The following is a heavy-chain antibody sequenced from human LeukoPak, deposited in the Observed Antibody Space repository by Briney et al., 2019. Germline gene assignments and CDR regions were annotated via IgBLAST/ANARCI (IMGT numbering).Heavy chain of an antibody. CDR2: ISSSGSTI. V-gene: IGHV3-48*03. D-gene: IGHD3-22*01. Sequence: GGSLRLSCAAPGFTFSSYEMNWVRQAPGKGLEWVSYISSSGSTIYYADSVKGRFTISRDNAKNSLYLQMNSLRAEDTAVYYCARDLESSGYEDRYGMDVWGQGTTVTVSS. CDR3: ARDLESSGYEDRYGMDV. J-gene: IGHJ6*02. CDR1: GFTFSSYE.